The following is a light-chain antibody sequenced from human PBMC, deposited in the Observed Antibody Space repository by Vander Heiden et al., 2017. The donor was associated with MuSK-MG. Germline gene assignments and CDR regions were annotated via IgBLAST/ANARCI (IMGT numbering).Light chain of an antibody. Sequence: FMLTQPHSGSESPGKTVTISCTRSRRRIASHHLQWYQQRAGSAPTTVIYEDNQRPSGVPDRFSGSIDSSSNSASLTIAGLKTEDEADYYCQSYDSSNRVVFGGGTKLTVL. CDR2: EDN. CDR1: RRRIASHH. V-gene: IGLV6-57*03. CDR3: QSYDSSNRVV. J-gene: IGLJ2*01.